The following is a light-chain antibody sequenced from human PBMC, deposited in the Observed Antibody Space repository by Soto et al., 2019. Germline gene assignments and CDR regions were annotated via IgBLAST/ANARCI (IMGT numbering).Light chain of an antibody. V-gene: IGLV2-8*01. Sequence: QSALTQPPSASGSPEQSVTISCTGTSSYVGGYNYVSWYQQHPGKAPKLMISEVSKRPSGVPDRFSGSKSGNTASLTVSGLQAEDEADYYCSSFAGNNNLVFGGGTKLTVL. CDR2: EVS. CDR3: SSFAGNNNLV. CDR1: SSYVGGYNY. J-gene: IGLJ2*01.